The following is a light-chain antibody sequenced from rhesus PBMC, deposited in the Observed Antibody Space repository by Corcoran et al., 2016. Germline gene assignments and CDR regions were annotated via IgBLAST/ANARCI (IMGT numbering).Light chain of an antibody. J-gene: IGKJ1*01. CDR3: PQYNGLLPT. Sequence: EIVMTQSPVTLSLSPGETATLSCRASQSVGSYLAWYQQKPGQAPKLLVHSAYFRATGIPDRFSARGSRTDFTLTISGLEPWGVGVYLCPQYNGLLPTFGQGTKVTI. CDR1: QSVGSY. V-gene: IGKV3-40*02. CDR2: SAY.